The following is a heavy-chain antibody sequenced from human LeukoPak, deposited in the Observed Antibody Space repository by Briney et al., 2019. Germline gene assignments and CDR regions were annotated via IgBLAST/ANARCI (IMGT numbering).Heavy chain of an antibody. J-gene: IGHJ4*02. CDR3: ARDWDY. Sequence: GGSLRLSCAASGFTVSSRYMSWVRQAPGKGLEWVSLIYSGTTYYADSVRGRFTISRDNSKNMVYLRMNSLRAEDTAVYYCARDWDYWGQGTLVTVSS. V-gene: IGHV3-53*01. CDR2: IYSGTT. CDR1: GFTVSSRY.